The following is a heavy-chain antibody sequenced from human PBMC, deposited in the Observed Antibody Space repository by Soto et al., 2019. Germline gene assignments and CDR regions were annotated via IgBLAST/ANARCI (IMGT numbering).Heavy chain of an antibody. J-gene: IGHJ6*02. CDR1: GGTFSSYA. Sequence: SVKVSCKASGGTFSSYAISWVRQAPGQGLEWMGGIIPIFGTANYAQKFQGRVTITADESTSTAYMELSSLRSEDTAVYYCARVPDRNYYYYGMDVWGQGTTVTVSS. V-gene: IGHV1-69*13. CDR2: IIPIFGTA. CDR3: ARVPDRNYYYYGMDV.